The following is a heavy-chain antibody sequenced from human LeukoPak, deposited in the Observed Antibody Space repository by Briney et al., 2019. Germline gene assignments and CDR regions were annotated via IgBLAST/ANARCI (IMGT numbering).Heavy chain of an antibody. CDR1: GFTFGDYA. V-gene: IGHV3-49*03. J-gene: IGHJ4*02. CDR3: TRILYDFWSGSPQDY. Sequence: GGSLRLSCTASGFTFGDYAMRWFRQAPGKGLEWVGFIRSKAYGGTTEYAASVKGRFTISRDDSKSIAYLQMNSLKTEDTAVYYCTRILYDFWSGSPQDYWGQGTLVTVSS. D-gene: IGHD3-3*01. CDR2: IRSKAYGGTT.